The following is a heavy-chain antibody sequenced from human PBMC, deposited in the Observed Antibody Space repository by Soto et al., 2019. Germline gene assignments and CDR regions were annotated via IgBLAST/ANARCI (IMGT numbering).Heavy chain of an antibody. Sequence: SETLSLTCTVSSGSISSYYWNWIRQPPGKGLEWIGSIYYSGSTNYNPSLKSRVTISVDTSKNQFSLKLSSVTAADTAVYYCARWYGGSLDYWGQGTLVTVSS. J-gene: IGHJ4*02. CDR1: SGSISSYY. V-gene: IGHV4-59*01. CDR3: ARWYGGSLDY. D-gene: IGHD4-17*01. CDR2: IYYSGST.